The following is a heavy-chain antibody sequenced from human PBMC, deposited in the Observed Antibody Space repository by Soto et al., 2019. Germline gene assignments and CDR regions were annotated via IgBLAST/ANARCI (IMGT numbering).Heavy chain of an antibody. D-gene: IGHD6-19*01. Sequence: AASVKVSCKASGGTFSSYAISWVRQAPGQGLEWMGGIIPIFGTANYAQKFQGRVTITADESTSTAYMELSSLRSEDTAVYYCARGRKQWLVTSDAFDIWGQGTMVTVSS. V-gene: IGHV1-69*13. CDR3: ARGRKQWLVTSDAFDI. CDR2: IIPIFGTA. CDR1: GGTFSSYA. J-gene: IGHJ3*02.